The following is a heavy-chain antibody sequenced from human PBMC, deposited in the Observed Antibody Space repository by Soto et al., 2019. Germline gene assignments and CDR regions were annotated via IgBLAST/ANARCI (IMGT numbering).Heavy chain of an antibody. J-gene: IGHJ5*02. CDR1: GDSVSSATYY. Sequence: KPSETLSLTCTVSGDSVSSATYYRSWIRQPPGKTLEWIGSIYYSGITNYNPSLRSRVIMSVYTSKNQFSLNLSSETAADKAVYYCARGRGTANKHNWLDPWGQGTLVPVSS. CDR2: IYYSGIT. D-gene: IGHD3-10*01. CDR3: ARGRGTANKHNWLDP. V-gene: IGHV4-61*01.